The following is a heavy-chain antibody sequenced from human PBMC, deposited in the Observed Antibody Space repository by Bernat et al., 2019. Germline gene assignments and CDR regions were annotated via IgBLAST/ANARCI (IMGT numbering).Heavy chain of an antibody. CDR1: GLTFRNYW. Sequence: EVQLVESGGGLVQPGGSLRLSCAASGLTFRNYWMSWVRQAPGKGLEWVANIKSEGTDKFYVDSVEGRVTISRDNARNSIFLQMTSLRAEDTAFYYCATIQDWKFEYWGPGTLVTVSS. V-gene: IGHV3-7*03. D-gene: IGHD1-1*01. CDR2: IKSEGTDK. J-gene: IGHJ4*02. CDR3: ATIQDWKFEY.